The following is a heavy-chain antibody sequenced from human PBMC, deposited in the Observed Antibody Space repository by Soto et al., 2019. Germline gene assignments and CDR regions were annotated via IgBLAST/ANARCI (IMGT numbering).Heavy chain of an antibody. Sequence: ASVKVSCKDSGYTFTSYDINRVRQATGQGLEWMGWMNPNSGNTGYAQKFQGRVTMTRNTSISTAYMELSSLRSEDTAVYYCARVSSRWYYLRYGMDVWGQGTTVTVS. CDR1: GYTFTSYD. CDR3: ARVSSRWYYLRYGMDV. V-gene: IGHV1-8*01. CDR2: MNPNSGNT. D-gene: IGHD6-13*01. J-gene: IGHJ6*02.